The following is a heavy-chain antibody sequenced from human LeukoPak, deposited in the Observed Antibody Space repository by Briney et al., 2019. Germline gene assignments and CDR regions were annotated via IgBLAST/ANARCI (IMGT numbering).Heavy chain of an antibody. CDR3: ARDAAERWLQPKPNYYYYGMDV. V-gene: IGHV3-21*01. J-gene: IGHJ6*02. Sequence: GGSLRLSCAASGFTFSSYSMNWVRQAPGKGLEWVSSISSSSSYIYYADSVKGRFTISRDNAKNSLCLQMNSLRAEDTAVYYCARDAAERWLQPKPNYYYYGMDVWGQGTTVTVSS. CDR2: ISSSSSYI. CDR1: GFTFSSYS. D-gene: IGHD5-24*01.